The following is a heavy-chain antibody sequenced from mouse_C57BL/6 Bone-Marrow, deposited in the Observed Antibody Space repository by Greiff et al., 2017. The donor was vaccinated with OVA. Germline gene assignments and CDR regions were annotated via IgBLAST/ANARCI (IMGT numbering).Heavy chain of an antibody. CDR1: GFTFSSYA. D-gene: IGHD2-2*01. Sequence: EVNLVESGGGLVKPGGSLKLSCAASGFTFSSYAMSWVRQTPEKRLEWVATISDGGSYTYYPDNVKGRFTISRDNAKNNLYLQMSHLKSEDTAMYYCARERGVTTGWYFDVWGTGTTVTVSS. CDR2: ISDGGSYT. CDR3: ARERGVTTGWYFDV. V-gene: IGHV5-4*01. J-gene: IGHJ1*03.